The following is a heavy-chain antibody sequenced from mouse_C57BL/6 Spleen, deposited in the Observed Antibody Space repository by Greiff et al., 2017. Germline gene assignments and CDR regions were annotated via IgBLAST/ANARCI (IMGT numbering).Heavy chain of an antibody. CDR3: ARKGSHWYFDV. CDR2: ISYDGSN. CDR1: GYSITSGYY. Sequence: ESGPGLVKPSQSLSLTCSVTGYSITSGYYWNWIRQFPGNKLEWMGYISYDGSNNYNPSLKNRISITRDTSKNQFFLKLNSVTTEDTATYYCARKGSHWYFDVWGTGTTVTVSS. J-gene: IGHJ1*03. V-gene: IGHV3-6*01.